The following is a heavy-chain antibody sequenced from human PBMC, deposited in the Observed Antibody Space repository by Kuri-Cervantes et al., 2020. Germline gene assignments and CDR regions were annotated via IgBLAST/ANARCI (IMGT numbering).Heavy chain of an antibody. CDR3: AGDSTGWYYFDY. J-gene: IGHJ4*02. D-gene: IGHD6-19*01. Sequence: LSLPCAASGFTFCSFAMSWVRQAPGKGVEWVSAISGSGGSTYYADSVKGRFTISRDNSKNTLYLQMNSLRDEDAAMYYCAGDSTGWYYFDYWGQGTLVTVSS. V-gene: IGHV3-23*01. CDR2: ISGSGGST. CDR1: GFTFCSFA.